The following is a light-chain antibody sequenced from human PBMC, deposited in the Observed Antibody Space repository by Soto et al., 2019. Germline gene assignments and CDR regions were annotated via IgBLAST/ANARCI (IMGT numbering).Light chain of an antibody. CDR2: GAS. CDR3: QQYGSVPLT. Sequence: EIVLRQSPGTLSLSPGERATLSCRASQSVSTSYLAWYQQKPGQAPRLLIYGASSRATGIPDRFSGSGSGADFTLTISRLELEDFAVYYCQQYGSVPLTFGGGTKVEIK. J-gene: IGKJ4*01. V-gene: IGKV3-20*01. CDR1: QSVSTSY.